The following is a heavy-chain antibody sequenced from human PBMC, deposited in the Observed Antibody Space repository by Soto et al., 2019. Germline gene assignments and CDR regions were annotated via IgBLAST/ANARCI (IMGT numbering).Heavy chain of an antibody. D-gene: IGHD3-22*01. V-gene: IGHV5-51*01. CDR1: GYSFTNYW. CDR2: IYPGDSDT. CDR3: ARVGYDSSGYTTNYYYYGMEV. J-gene: IGHJ6*02. Sequence: PGESLKISCKGSGYSFTNYWIGWVRQMPGKGLEWMGIIYPGDSDTRYSPSFQGQVTISADKSISTAYLQWSSLKASDTAMYYCARVGYDSSGYTTNYYYYGMEVWGQGTTVTLSS.